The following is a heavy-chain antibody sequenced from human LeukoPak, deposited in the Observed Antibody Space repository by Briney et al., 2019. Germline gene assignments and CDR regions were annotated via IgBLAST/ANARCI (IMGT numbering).Heavy chain of an antibody. CDR3: ARQYNYGLDY. Sequence: GGSLRLSCAASGFTFNSYWMHWVRQAPGKRLIWVSRINSDGSSTNYADSVKGRFTISRDNAKNTLYLQMNSLTAEDTAVYYCARQYNYGLDYWGQGTLVTVSS. J-gene: IGHJ4*02. V-gene: IGHV3-74*01. D-gene: IGHD5-18*01. CDR1: GFTFNSYW. CDR2: INSDGSST.